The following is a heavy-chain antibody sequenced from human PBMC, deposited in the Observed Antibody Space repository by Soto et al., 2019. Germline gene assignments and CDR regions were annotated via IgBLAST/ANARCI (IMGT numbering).Heavy chain of an antibody. CDR1: GYTFTGYY. V-gene: IGHV1-2*04. J-gene: IGHJ6*02. CDR3: ARDPYYYDSSGYYYYYGMDV. CDR2: INPNSGGT. D-gene: IGHD3-22*01. Sequence: ASVKVSCKASGYTFTGYYMHWVRQAPGQGLEWMGWINPNSGGTNYAQKFQGWVTMTRDTSISTAYMELSRLRSDDTAVYYCARDPYYYDSSGYYYYYGMDVWGQGTTVTVSS.